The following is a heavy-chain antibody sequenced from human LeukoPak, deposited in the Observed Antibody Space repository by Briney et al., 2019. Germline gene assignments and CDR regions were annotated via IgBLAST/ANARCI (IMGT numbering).Heavy chain of an antibody. CDR1: GYSISSGYY. Sequence: SETLSLTCAVSGYSISSGYYWGWIRQPPGKGLEWIGSIYHSGSTYYNPSLKSRVTISVDTSKNQFSLKLSSVTAVDTAVYYCARGVGYSSGWYFFDYWGQGTLVTVSS. J-gene: IGHJ4*02. D-gene: IGHD6-19*01. CDR3: ARGVGYSSGWYFFDY. CDR2: IYHSGST. V-gene: IGHV4-38-2*01.